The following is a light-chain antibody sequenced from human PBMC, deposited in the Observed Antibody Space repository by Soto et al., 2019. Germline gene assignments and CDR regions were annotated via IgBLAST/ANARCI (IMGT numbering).Light chain of an antibody. CDR3: QQYDTSLT. V-gene: IGKV3D-20*01. CDR2: DTS. CDR1: HTIASVY. J-gene: IGKJ4*01. Sequence: IVLTQSPASLSSSPGERATLSCGASHTIASVYLAWYQHKPGLAPRILIYDTSIRATGIPDRFTGSGSGTDFTLTISRLEHEDFAVYYWQQYDTSLTFGGGTKVEIK.